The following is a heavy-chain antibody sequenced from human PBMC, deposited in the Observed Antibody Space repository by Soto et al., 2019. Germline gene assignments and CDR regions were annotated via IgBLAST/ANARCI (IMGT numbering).Heavy chain of an antibody. D-gene: IGHD6-13*01. V-gene: IGHV3-20*04. CDR3: ARSLSLSAAAGWEDYFDY. J-gene: IGHJ4*02. CDR2: INWNGGST. CDR1: GFTFDDYG. Sequence: EVQLVESGGGVVRPGGSLRLSCAASGFTFDDYGMSWVRQAPGKGLEWVSGINWNGGSTGYADSVKGRFTISRDNAKNSLYLQMNSLRAEDTALYYCARSLSLSAAAGWEDYFDYWGQGTLVTVSS.